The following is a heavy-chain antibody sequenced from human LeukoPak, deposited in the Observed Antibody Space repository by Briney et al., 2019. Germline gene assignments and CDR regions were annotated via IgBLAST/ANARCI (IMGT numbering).Heavy chain of an antibody. J-gene: IGHJ6*03. CDR2: IYYSGST. CDR1: GGSFSGYY. Sequence: PSETLSLTCAVYGGSFSGYYWGWIRQPPGKGLEWIGSIYYSGSTYYNPSLKSRVTISVDTSKNQFSLKLSSVTATDTAVYYCAVLPYSSGWYHAWYYYYMDVWGKGTTVTVSS. V-gene: IGHV4-34*01. D-gene: IGHD6-19*01. CDR3: AVLPYSSGWYHAWYYYYMDV.